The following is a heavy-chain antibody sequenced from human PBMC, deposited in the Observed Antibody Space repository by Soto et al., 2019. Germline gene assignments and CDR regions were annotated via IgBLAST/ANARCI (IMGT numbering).Heavy chain of an antibody. CDR2: ISGSGFNK. CDR1: GFIFENFG. V-gene: IGHV3-23*01. CDR3: AKNQGVELVPLATVDWFDP. J-gene: IGHJ5*02. Sequence: GGSLRLSCAASGFIFENFGMSWVRQAPGKGLQWISSISGSGFNKYYADSVKGRFTISRDNSKSTVYLELNNLSAEDTAVYYCAKNQGVELVPLATVDWFDPWGQGSVVTVSS. D-gene: IGHD1-26*01.